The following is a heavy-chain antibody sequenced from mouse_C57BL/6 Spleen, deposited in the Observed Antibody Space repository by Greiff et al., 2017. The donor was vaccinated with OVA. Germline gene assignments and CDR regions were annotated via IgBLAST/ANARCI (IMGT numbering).Heavy chain of an antibody. Sequence: EVQLQQSGPELVKPGASVKISCKASGYTFTDYYMNWVKQSHGKSLEWIGDINPNNGGTSYNQKFKGKATLTVDKSSSTAYMELLSLSSENSAVYYCARDYYDYWGQGTTLTVSS. CDR3: ARDYYDY. J-gene: IGHJ2*01. CDR2: INPNNGGT. V-gene: IGHV1-26*01. CDR1: GYTFTDYY.